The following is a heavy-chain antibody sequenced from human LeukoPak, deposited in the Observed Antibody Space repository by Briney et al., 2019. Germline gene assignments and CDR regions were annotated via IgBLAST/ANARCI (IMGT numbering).Heavy chain of an antibody. D-gene: IGHD2-15*01. J-gene: IGHJ4*02. V-gene: IGHV3-21*01. Sequence: GGSLRLSCAGSGFNFGTSTMNWARQAPGKGLEWVSSISDDGRDTHYSDSVRGRFTISRDNAETSLCLQMNSLRAEDTAIYFCLRGDTRDYWGQGTLVTVSS. CDR2: ISDDGRDT. CDR3: LRGDTRDY. CDR1: GFNFGTST.